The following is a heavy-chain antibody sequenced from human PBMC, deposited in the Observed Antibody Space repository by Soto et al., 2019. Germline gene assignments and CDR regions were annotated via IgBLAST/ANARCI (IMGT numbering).Heavy chain of an antibody. D-gene: IGHD3-16*01. V-gene: IGHV4-34*01. Sequence: SETLSLTCAVYGWSFSGYDWTWIRQPPGKGLEWIGVINHSGSTNYNPSLKSRVTISVDTSKNQFSLKLSSVTAADTAVYYCARASWGGYYFDYWGQGTLVTFSS. CDR1: GWSFSGYD. J-gene: IGHJ4*02. CDR2: INHSGST. CDR3: ARASWGGYYFDY.